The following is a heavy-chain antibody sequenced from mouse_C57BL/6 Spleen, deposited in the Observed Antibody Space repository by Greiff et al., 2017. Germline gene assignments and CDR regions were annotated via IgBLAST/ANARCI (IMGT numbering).Heavy chain of an antibody. V-gene: IGHV3-6*01. Sequence: EVQVVESGPGLVKPSQSLSLTCSVTGYSITSGYYWNWIRQFPGNKLEWMGYISYDGSNNYNPSLKNRISITRDTSKNQFFLKLNSVTTEDTATYYCAREGTLGWFAYWGQGTLVTVSA. J-gene: IGHJ3*01. CDR2: ISYDGSN. CDR3: AREGTLGWFAY. CDR1: GYSITSGYY.